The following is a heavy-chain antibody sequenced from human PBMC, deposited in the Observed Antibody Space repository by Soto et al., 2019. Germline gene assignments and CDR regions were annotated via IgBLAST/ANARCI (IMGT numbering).Heavy chain of an antibody. CDR1: VDSIDTSRHY. CDR3: ARLKGAFTITTYNWFDP. V-gene: IGHV4-39*01. J-gene: IGHJ5*02. D-gene: IGHD3-22*01. Sequence: PSEPLSLTSTVSVDSIDTSRHYWCWILQPPVKGLEWIGSIYYSGTTYYNPSLKSRVTISADTSKNQFSLKLSSVTAADTAVYYCARLKGAFTITTYNWFDPWGQGTLVTVSS. CDR2: IYYSGTT.